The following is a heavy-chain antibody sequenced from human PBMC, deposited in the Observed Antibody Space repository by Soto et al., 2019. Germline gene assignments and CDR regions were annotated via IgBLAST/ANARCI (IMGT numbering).Heavy chain of an antibody. Sequence: SETLSLTCAVYGGSFSGYYWSWIRQPPGKGLEWIGEINHSGSTNYNPSLKSRVTISVDTSKNQFSLKLSSVTAADTAVYYCARGRVITIFGVVTMYYFDYWGQGTLVTVSS. V-gene: IGHV4-34*01. CDR3: ARGRVITIFGVVTMYYFDY. D-gene: IGHD3-3*01. CDR1: GGSFSGYY. J-gene: IGHJ4*02. CDR2: INHSGST.